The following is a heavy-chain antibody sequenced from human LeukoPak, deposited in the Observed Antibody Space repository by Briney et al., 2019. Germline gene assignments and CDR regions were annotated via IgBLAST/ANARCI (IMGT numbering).Heavy chain of an antibody. Sequence: GGSLRLSCAASGFSFSDEIHWVRQAPGKGLEWISDISSGGSTTYYADSVKGRFTISRDNAKNSLYLQMNSLRAEDTAVYNCTTLTVASNFDFWGQGTLVTVSS. D-gene: IGHD6-19*01. CDR3: TTLTVASNFDF. J-gene: IGHJ4*02. CDR1: GFSFSDEI. V-gene: IGHV3-48*03. CDR2: ISSGGSTT.